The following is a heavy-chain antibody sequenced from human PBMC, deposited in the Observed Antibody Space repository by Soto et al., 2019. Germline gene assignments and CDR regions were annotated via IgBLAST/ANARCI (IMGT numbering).Heavy chain of an antibody. Sequence: GASVKVSCKASGYTFTSYGISWVRQAPGQGLEWMGWISAYNGNTNYAQKLQGRVTMTTDTSTSTAYMELRSLRSDDTAVYYCARASSGYYLKYFQHWGQGTMVTVYS. V-gene: IGHV1-18*04. J-gene: IGHJ1*01. D-gene: IGHD3-22*01. CDR2: ISAYNGNT. CDR1: GYTFTSYG. CDR3: ARASSGYYLKYFQH.